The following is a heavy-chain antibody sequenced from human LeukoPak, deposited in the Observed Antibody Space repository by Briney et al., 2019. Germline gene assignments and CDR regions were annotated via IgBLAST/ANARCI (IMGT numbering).Heavy chain of an antibody. D-gene: IGHD6-13*01. CDR1: GGSFSGYY. Sequence: SETLSLTCAVYGGSFSGYYWSWIRQPPGKGLEWIGEINHSGSTNYNPSLKSRVTISVDTSKNQFSLKLSSVTAADPAVYYCARTSPSSGYSSSWCHAGPPYYFDYWGQGTLVTVSS. CDR3: ARTSPSSGYSSSWCHAGPPYYFDY. CDR2: INHSGST. J-gene: IGHJ4*02. V-gene: IGHV4-34*01.